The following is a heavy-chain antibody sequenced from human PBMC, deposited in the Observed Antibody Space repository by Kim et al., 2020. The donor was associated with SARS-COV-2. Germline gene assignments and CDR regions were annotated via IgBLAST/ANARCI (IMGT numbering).Heavy chain of an antibody. J-gene: IGHJ4*02. CDR2: ISNSGGGT. CDR1: GFTFSSHA. CDR3: AKSGQLDY. V-gene: IGHV3-23*01. D-gene: IGHD6-6*01. Sequence: GGSLRLSCAASGFTFSSHAMSWVRQAPGKGPEWVSTISNSGGGTYYADSVKGRFTISRDNSKNTLYLQMNSLRADDTAVYYCAKSGQLDYWGQGTLVTVSS.